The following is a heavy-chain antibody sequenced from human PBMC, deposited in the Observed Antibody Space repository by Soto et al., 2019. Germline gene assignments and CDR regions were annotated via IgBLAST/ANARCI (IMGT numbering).Heavy chain of an antibody. V-gene: IGHV1-18*01. J-gene: IGHJ4*02. CDR3: ARASGTGVGTTSY. D-gene: IGHD1-26*01. CDR1: GYTFSNYV. Sequence: GASVKVSCKASGYTFSNYVISWMRQVPGQGLEWMGWISAYNGETKYAQKFQGRVSMTTDTSTNTAYMELGSLRSDDTAVYYCARASGTGVGTTSYWGQGTLVTVSS. CDR2: ISAYNGET.